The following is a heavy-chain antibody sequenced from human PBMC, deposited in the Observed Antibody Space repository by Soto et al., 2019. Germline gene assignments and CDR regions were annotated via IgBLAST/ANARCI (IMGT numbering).Heavy chain of an antibody. J-gene: IGHJ6*02. D-gene: IGHD3-3*01. V-gene: IGHV1-46*01. CDR2: INPSGGST. CDR3: ASSSSYYDFWSGSLYGMDV. Sequence: ASVKVSCKASGYTFTSYYIHWVRQAPGQGLEWMGIINPSGGSTSYAQKFQGRVTMTRDTSTGTVYMELSSLRSEDTAVYYCASSSSYYDFWSGSLYGMDVWGQGTTVTVSS. CDR1: GYTFTSYY.